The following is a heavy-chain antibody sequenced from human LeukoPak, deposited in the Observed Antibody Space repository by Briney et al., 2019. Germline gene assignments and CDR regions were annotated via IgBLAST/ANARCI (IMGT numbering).Heavy chain of an antibody. CDR1: GLTFSSYA. Sequence: GGSLRLSCAASGLTFSSYAMSWVRQAPGKGLEWVSHFGGSGGTIYYADSVKGRFTISRDNAKNSLYLQMNSLRAEDTAVYYCARGVVPAAKYRFDPWGQGTLVTVSS. CDR3: ARGVVPAAKYRFDP. J-gene: IGHJ5*02. CDR2: FGGSGGTI. V-gene: IGHV3-23*01. D-gene: IGHD2-2*01.